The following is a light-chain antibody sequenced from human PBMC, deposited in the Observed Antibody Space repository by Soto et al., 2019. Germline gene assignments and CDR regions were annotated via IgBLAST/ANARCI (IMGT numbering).Light chain of an antibody. J-gene: IGKJ1*01. CDR2: AAS. CDR1: QGIRND. V-gene: IGKV1-6*01. CDR3: LQDHNYPWT. Sequence: AIPMTQSPSSLSASVGDRVTITCRASQGIRNDLGWFQQKPGKAPNLLIYAASSLQSGVPSRFSGSGSGTDFSLTISSLQPEDFATYYCLQDHNYPWTFGQGTKVEVK.